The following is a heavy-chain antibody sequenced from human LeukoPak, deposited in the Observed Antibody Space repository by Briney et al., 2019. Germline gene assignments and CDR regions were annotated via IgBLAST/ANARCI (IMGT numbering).Heavy chain of an antibody. Sequence: GGSLRLSCAASGFTFSSYGMHWVRQAPGKGLEWVAVISYDGSNKYYADSVKGRFTISRDNSKNTLYLQMNSLRAEDTAVYYCARDQYYDSSGLFDYWGQGTLVTISS. CDR1: GFTFSSYG. V-gene: IGHV3-30*19. D-gene: IGHD3-22*01. J-gene: IGHJ4*02. CDR2: ISYDGSNK. CDR3: ARDQYYDSSGLFDY.